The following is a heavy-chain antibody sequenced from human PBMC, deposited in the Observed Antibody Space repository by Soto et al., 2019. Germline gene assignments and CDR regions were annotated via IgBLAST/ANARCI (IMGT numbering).Heavy chain of an antibody. V-gene: IGHV1-69*01. J-gene: IGHJ4*02. Sequence: QVQLVQSGAEVKKPGSSVKVSCKTSGDTFSSYGINWVRLAPGQGLEWMGGIKPVFGSPVYARKFEGRLTMTADESTSTAYMQLSSLKSEDTAVYYCARVQSYYYAGSGYYAFDYWGQGTLVTVSS. CDR1: GDTFSSYG. D-gene: IGHD3-22*01. CDR2: IKPVFGSP. CDR3: ARVQSYYYAGSGYYAFDY.